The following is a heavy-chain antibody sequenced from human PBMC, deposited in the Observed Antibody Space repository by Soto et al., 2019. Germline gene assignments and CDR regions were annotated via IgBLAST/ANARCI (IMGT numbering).Heavy chain of an antibody. CDR1: GFSLTTSVVG. CDR3: AHRVLRTVFGLVTTTAIYFDF. V-gene: IGHV2-5*02. D-gene: IGHD3-3*01. Sequence: QITLKESGPTVVKPTETLTLTCTFSGFSLTTSVVGVGWVRQSPGKAPEWLALIYWDDDKRYSTSLKSRLTITKDTSKNQVVLTMANVDPADTATYYCAHRVLRTVFGLVTTTAIYFDFWGQGTPVVVSS. J-gene: IGHJ4*02. CDR2: IYWDDDK.